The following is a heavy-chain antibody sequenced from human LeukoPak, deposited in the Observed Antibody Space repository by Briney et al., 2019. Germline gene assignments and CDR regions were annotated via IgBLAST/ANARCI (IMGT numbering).Heavy chain of an antibody. V-gene: IGHV4-39*01. D-gene: IGHD3-22*01. J-gene: IGHJ4*02. CDR1: GGSISSSSYY. Sequence: SETLSVTCTVSGGSISSSSYYWGWIRQPPGKGLEWIGSIYYSGSTYYNPSLKSRVTISVDTSKNQFSLKLSSVTAADTAVYYCARLPITMIVDIRTFDYWGQGTLVTVSS. CDR2: IYYSGST. CDR3: ARLPITMIVDIRTFDY.